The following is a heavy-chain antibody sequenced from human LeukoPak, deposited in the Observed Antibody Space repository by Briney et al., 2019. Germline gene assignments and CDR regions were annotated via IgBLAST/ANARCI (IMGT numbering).Heavy chain of an antibody. CDR3: AKDRGGGSGSYSYGMDV. V-gene: IGHV3-23*01. J-gene: IGHJ6*04. D-gene: IGHD3-10*01. CDR2: ISGSGGST. CDR1: GLTFSSYA. Sequence: HPGGSMRLSCAASGLTFSSYAMSWVRQAPGKGLEWVSAISGSGGSTYYADSVKGRFTISRDNSKNTLYLQMNSLRAEDTAVYYCAKDRGGGSGSYSYGMDVWGKGTTVTVSS.